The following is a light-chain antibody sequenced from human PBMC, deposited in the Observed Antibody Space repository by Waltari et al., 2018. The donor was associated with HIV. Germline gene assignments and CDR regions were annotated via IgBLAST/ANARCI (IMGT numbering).Light chain of an antibody. Sequence: SYEVTQPLSVSVALGHTATLTCCGTNIGTKNVHWYRQKTGKAPVRIIDRDANRPSGVPERFSGSNSGNTATMTISRAQAGDEADYYCHVWDSNTEIFGTGTKVTVL. V-gene: IGLV3-9*01. CDR2: RDA. J-gene: IGLJ1*01. CDR1: NIGTKN. CDR3: HVWDSNTEI.